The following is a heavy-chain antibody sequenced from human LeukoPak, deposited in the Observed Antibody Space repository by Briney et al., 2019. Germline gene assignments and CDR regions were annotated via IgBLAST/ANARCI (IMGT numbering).Heavy chain of an antibody. J-gene: IGHJ5*02. D-gene: IGHD1-14*01. CDR2: IHASDSHT. CDR3: SKTFHMNHHWEFDP. V-gene: IGHV5-51*01. Sequence: GESLKISCLDSAYTFTDYWIAWLRQMPGKGLEWMVMIHASDSHTRYRPSSQGQVTISVDTSISTAYLQWSSLKASDTAIYYCSKTFHMNHHWEFDPWGQGTLVTVCS. CDR1: AYTFTDYW.